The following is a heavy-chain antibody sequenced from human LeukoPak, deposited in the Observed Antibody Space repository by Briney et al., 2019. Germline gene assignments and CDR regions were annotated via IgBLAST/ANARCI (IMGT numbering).Heavy chain of an antibody. D-gene: IGHD6-13*01. J-gene: IGHJ6*03. CDR2: ISAYNGNT. CDR3: ARDLSLSYIAAAERYYMDV. V-gene: IGHV1-18*01. Sequence: GASVKVSCKASGYTFTSYGISWVRQAPGQGLEWMGWISAYNGNTNYAQKLQGGVTMTTDTSTSTAYMELRSLRSDDTAVYYCARDLSLSYIAAAERYYMDVWGKGTTVTISS. CDR1: GYTFTSYG.